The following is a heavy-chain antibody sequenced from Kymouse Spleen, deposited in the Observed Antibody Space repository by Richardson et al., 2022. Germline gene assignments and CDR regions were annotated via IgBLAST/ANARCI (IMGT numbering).Heavy chain of an antibody. J-gene: IGHJ6*02. CDR3: AKDRRVAGNYYYYGMDV. D-gene: IGHD2-15*01,IGHD6-13*01,IGHD6-19*01. CDR1: GFTFDDYA. Sequence: EVQLVESGGGLVQPGRSLRLSCAASGFTFDDYAMHWVRQAPGKGLEWVSGISWNSGSIGYADSVKGRFTISRDNAKNSLYLQMNSLRAEDTALYYCAKDRRVAGNYYYYGMDVWGQGTTVTVSS. CDR2: ISWNSGSI. V-gene: IGHV3-9*01.